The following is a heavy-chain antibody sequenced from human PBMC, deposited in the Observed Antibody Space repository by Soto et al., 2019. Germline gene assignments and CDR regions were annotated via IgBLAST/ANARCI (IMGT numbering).Heavy chain of an antibody. V-gene: IGHV4-34*01. D-gene: IGHD3-3*01. CDR1: GGSFSGYY. CDR2: INHSGST. CDR3: ARGGSYDFWSGYYIPYYYGMDV. J-gene: IGHJ6*02. Sequence: QVQLQQWGAGLLKPSETLSLTCAVYGGSFSGYYWSWIRQPPGKGLEWIGEINHSGSTNYNPSLKSRVTISVDPSKNQFSLKLSSVTAADTAVYYCARGGSYDFWSGYYIPYYYGMDVWGQGTTVTVSS.